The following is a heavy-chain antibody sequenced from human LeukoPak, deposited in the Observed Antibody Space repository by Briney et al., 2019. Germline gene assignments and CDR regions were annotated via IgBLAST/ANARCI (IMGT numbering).Heavy chain of an antibody. D-gene: IGHD3-3*01. V-gene: IGHV4-59*01. CDR1: GGSFSGYY. CDR3: ARGLWSGYYANYYYYGMDV. CDR2: IYYSGST. J-gene: IGHJ6*02. Sequence: PSETLSLTCAVYGGSFSGYYWSWIRQPPGKGLEWIGYIYYSGSTNYNPSLKSRVTISVDTSKNQFSLKLSSVTAADTAVYYCARGLWSGYYANYYYYGMDVWGQGTTVTVSS.